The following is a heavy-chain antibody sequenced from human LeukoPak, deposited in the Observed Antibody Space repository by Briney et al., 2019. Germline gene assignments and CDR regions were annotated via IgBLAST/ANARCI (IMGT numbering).Heavy chain of an antibody. CDR1: GFTFSSYA. CDR2: ISYDGSNK. D-gene: IGHD3-22*01. V-gene: IGHV3-30-3*01. CDR3: AGVYYCDSSGPFDY. J-gene: IGHJ4*02. Sequence: PGRSLRLSCAASGFTFSSYAMHWVRQAPGKGLEWVAVISYDGSNKYYADSVKGRFTISRDNSKNTLYLQMNSLRAEDTAVYYCAGVYYCDSSGPFDYWGQGTLVTVSS.